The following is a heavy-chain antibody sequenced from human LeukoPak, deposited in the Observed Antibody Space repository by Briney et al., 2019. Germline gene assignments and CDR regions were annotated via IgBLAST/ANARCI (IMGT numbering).Heavy chain of an antibody. J-gene: IGHJ6*02. CDR2: ISASGDNT. V-gene: IGHV3-23*01. CDR1: GFTFSTYA. Sequence: GGSLRLSCAASGFTFSTYAMTWVRQAPGKGLEWVSLISASGDNTYYTDSVEDRFTISRDNSNNALYLQMKSLRVEDTAVYYCAKGIYDYGLDVWGQGTTVTVSS. CDR3: AKGIYDYGLDV.